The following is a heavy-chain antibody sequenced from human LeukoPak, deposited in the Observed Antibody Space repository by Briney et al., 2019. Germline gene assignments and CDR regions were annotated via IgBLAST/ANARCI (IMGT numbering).Heavy chain of an antibody. Sequence: GGSLRLSCAASGFTFASYGMSWVRQAPGKGLEWVSFITTNGGRTSYADSVEGRFTISRDNPRNTLYMQMNSLRDEDTAVYYCATDGAGFDTWGQGVLVTVSS. CDR2: ITTNGGRT. J-gene: IGHJ5*02. V-gene: IGHV3-23*01. CDR3: ATDGAGFDT. CDR1: GFTFASYG.